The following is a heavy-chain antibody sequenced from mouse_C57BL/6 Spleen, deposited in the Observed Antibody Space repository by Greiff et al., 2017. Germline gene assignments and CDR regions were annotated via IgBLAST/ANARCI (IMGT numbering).Heavy chain of an antibody. CDR1: GYTFTSYW. CDR2: IDPSDSYT. D-gene: IGHD1-1*01. V-gene: IGHV1-59*01. J-gene: IGHJ2*01. Sequence: QVQLQQPGAELVRPGTSVKLSCKASGYTFTSYWMHWVKQRPGQGLAWIGVIDPSDSYTNSNQKFKGKATLTVDTSSSTAYMQLSSLTSEDSAVYYCARRTTVVDYWGQGTTRTVSS. CDR3: ARRTTVVDY.